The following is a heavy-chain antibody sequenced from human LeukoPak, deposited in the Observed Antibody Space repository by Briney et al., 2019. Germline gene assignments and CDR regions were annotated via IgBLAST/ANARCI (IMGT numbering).Heavy chain of an antibody. Sequence: QPGGSLRLSCAASGFTFSSYEMNWVRQAPGKGLEWVSGINWNGGSTGYADSVKGRFTISRDNAKNSLYLQMNSLRAEDTALYYCARALNFPGPPGDWGQGTLVTVSS. D-gene: IGHD1-7*01. CDR3: ARALNFPGPPGD. V-gene: IGHV3-20*04. J-gene: IGHJ4*02. CDR1: GFTFSSYE. CDR2: INWNGGST.